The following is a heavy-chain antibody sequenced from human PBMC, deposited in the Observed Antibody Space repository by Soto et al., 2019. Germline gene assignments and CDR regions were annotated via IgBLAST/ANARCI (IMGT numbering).Heavy chain of an antibody. J-gene: IGHJ3*01. D-gene: IGHD3-22*01. Sequence: SETLSLTCTVSGGSISRYYWSWIRQPPGKGLEWIGYIHYSGSSIYNPCLRSRVTIAVDTSKNQLSLKLSSVTAADTAVYYCARIGGWYDSSGYYWGFDAFDFWGQGTMVTVSS. V-gene: IGHV4-59*01. CDR1: GGSISRYY. CDR3: ARIGGWYDSSGYYWGFDAFDF. CDR2: IHYSGSS.